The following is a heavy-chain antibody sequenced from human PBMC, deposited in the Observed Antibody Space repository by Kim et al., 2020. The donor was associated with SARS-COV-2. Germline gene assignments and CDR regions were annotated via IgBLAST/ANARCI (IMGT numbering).Heavy chain of an antibody. J-gene: IGHJ4*02. D-gene: IGHD2-15*01. CDR3: ATSTLGYCSGGSCYSLDY. V-gene: IGHV3-11*03. CDR1: GFTFSDYY. Sequence: GGSLRLSCAASGFTFSDYYMSWIRQAPGKGLEWVSYISSSSYTNYADSVKGRFTISRDNAKNSLYLQMNSLRAEDTAVYYCATSTLGYCSGGSCYSLDYWGQGTLVTVSS. CDR2: ISSSSYT.